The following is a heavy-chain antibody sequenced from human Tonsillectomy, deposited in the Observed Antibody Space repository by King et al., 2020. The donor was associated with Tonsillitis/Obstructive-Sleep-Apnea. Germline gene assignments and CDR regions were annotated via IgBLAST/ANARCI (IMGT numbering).Heavy chain of an antibody. Sequence: QLVQSGAEAKKPGASVKVSCKASGYTFTNYGINWVRQAPGQGLEWMGWISAYNGDTNYAQKVQGRVTMTTDTSTSTAYMELRSLRSDDTAVYYCARDPLSYYDFWSGYSYYFDYWGQGTLVTVSS. CDR1: GYTFTNYG. CDR2: ISAYNGDT. D-gene: IGHD3-3*01. V-gene: IGHV1-18*01. CDR3: ARDPLSYYDFWSGYSYYFDY. J-gene: IGHJ4*02.